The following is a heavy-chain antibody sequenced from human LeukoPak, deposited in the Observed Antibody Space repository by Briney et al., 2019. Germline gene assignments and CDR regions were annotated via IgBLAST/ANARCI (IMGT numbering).Heavy chain of an antibody. D-gene: IGHD3-10*01. CDR1: GFTFSSYW. V-gene: IGHV3-7*01. Sequence: PGGSLRLSCAASGFTFSSYWMSWVRQAPGKGLEWVANIKQDGSEKYYVDSVKGRFTISRDNAKNTLYLQMNSLRAEDTAVYFCTRGTGSYYSLGYWGQGTLVTVSS. CDR2: IKQDGSEK. CDR3: TRGTGSYYSLGY. J-gene: IGHJ4*02.